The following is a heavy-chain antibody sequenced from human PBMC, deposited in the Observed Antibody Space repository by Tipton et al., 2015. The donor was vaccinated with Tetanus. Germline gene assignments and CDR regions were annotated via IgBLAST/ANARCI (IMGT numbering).Heavy chain of an antibody. Sequence: AASGFIFSSYGIHWVRQAPGKGLEWVAVSWYDGTDKYYADSVKGRFTISRDNSKNTLYLQMNSLRAEDTAVYYCAREADCSGGSCFSGDFDNWGQGTQVPVSS. CDR2: SWYDGTDK. D-gene: IGHD2-15*01. V-gene: IGHV3-33*01. CDR3: AREADCSGGSCFSGDFDN. J-gene: IGHJ4*02. CDR1: GFIFSSYG.